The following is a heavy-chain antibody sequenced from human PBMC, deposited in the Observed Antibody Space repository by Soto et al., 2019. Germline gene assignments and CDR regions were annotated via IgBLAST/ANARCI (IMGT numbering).Heavy chain of an antibody. J-gene: IGHJ4*02. Sequence: EVHLLESGGGVVQRGGSLRLSCAASGFTFRNYAMGWVRQAPGRGLEWVSGISGPGGRTYYPDSVKGRFTISRDNTKNSLYLQMNSLRDEDTAVYYCARDLGSIDYWGQGTLVTVSS. V-gene: IGHV3-23*01. CDR2: ISGPGGRT. CDR3: ARDLGSIDY. CDR1: GFTFRNYA. D-gene: IGHD3-10*01.